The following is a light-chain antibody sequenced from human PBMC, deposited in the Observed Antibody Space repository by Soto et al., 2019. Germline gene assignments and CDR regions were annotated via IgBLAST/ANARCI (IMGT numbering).Light chain of an antibody. CDR3: QQYGGSPLFT. Sequence: EIVLTQSPGTLSLSPGERATLSCRASQVVTTAYLAWYQHKPGQAPRLLIFGASNRATGIPDRFSGSGSGTDFTLTISRLEPEDFAVYSCQQYGGSPLFTFGPGTRVDIK. CDR1: QVVTTAY. CDR2: GAS. J-gene: IGKJ3*01. V-gene: IGKV3-20*01.